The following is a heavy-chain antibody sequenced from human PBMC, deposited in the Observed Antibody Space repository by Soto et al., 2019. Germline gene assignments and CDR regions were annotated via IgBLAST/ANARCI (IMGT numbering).Heavy chain of an antibody. D-gene: IGHD6-13*01. CDR2: IYYSGST. J-gene: IGHJ4*02. CDR3: ARDPAPYSRRGGYYFDY. CDR1: GGSISSGGYY. V-gene: IGHV4-31*03. Sequence: PSETLSLTCTVSGGSISSGGYYWSWIRQHPGKGLEWIGYIYYSGSTYYNPSLKSRVTISVDTSKNQFSLKLSSVTAADTAVYYCARDPAPYSRRGGYYFDYWGQGTLVTSPQ.